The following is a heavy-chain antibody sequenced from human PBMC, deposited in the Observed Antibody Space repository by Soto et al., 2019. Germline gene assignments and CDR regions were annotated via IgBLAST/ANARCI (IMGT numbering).Heavy chain of an antibody. CDR1: GGSISSYF. CDR3: EKDYGDYVGAFDI. CDR2: IYSSGTT. Sequence: SETLSLTCTVSGGSISSYFWSWIRQSPGKGLEWITHIYSSGTTNYNPSLKSRVTISVDTSKNQFSLKLRSVTAADTAVYYCEKDYGDYVGAFDIWGQGTMITVSS. D-gene: IGHD4-17*01. J-gene: IGHJ3*02. V-gene: IGHV4-59*01.